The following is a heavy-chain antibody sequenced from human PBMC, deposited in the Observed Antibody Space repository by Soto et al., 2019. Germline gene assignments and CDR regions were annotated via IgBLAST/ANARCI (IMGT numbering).Heavy chain of an antibody. J-gene: IGHJ4*02. CDR2: ISDGGDLT. CDR3: ARESEDLTSNFDY. V-gene: IGHV3-23*01. CDR1: GFAFTGHP. Sequence: VQLLESGGGLAQPGGSLRLSCAASGFAFTGHPMSWVRQAPEKGLEWVAGISDGGDLTYNADSVKGRFTISRDNAKNSLYLEMNSLRAEDTAVYYCARESEDLTSNFDYWGQGTLVTVSS.